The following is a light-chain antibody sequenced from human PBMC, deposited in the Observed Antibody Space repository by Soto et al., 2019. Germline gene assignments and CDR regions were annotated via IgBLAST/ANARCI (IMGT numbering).Light chain of an antibody. V-gene: IGKV1-5*01. Sequence: DIQMTQSPTTLSASVGDRVTITCRASQIVSNVLAWFQQKPGKGPELLIYDVSNLQSGVPSRFSGSGSGTEFTLTISSLQPDDFATYYCQQYGSYWTFGQGTKVDIK. J-gene: IGKJ1*01. CDR2: DVS. CDR3: QQYGSYWT. CDR1: QIVSNV.